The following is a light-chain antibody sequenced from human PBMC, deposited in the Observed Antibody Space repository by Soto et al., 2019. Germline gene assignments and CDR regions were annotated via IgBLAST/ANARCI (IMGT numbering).Light chain of an antibody. CDR3: QHANSFPIT. CDR1: QGISSW. J-gene: IGKJ5*01. Sequence: DIQMTQSPSSVSAAVGDRVTITCRASQGISSWLAWYQQKPGKAPKLLIYAASSLQSGVPSRFSGSGSGTDFNLTISRRQPKDVSTYYFQHANSFPITFGKGTRLETK. V-gene: IGKV1-12*01. CDR2: AAS.